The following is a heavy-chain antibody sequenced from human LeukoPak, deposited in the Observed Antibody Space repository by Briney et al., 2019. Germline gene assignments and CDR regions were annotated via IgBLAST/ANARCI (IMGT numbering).Heavy chain of an antibody. CDR1: GFTFSSYA. CDR2: ISYDGSNK. Sequence: PGRSLRLSCAASGFTFSSYAMHWVRQAPGKGLEWVAVISYDGSNKYYADSVKGRFTISRDNSKNTLYLQMNSLRAEDTAVYYCAKGSDIDYWGQGTLVTVSS. V-gene: IGHV3-30*04. D-gene: IGHD3-9*01. CDR3: AKGSDIDY. J-gene: IGHJ4*02.